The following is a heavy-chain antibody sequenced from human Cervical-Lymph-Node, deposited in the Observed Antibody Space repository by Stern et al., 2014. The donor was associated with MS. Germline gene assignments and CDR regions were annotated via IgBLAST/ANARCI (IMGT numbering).Heavy chain of an antibody. CDR2: INPSGAT. CDR3: AVRYCSGGRCYSVPDV. V-gene: IGHV1-46*02. D-gene: IGHD2-15*01. Sequence: VQLLESGSEVKKPGASVKASCKASEYTHNNYLIHWVRQAPGQRPDWMGVINPSGATNYAQKVQDRVTMTTDASTSTFYMELSRLRSEDTAVYYCAVRYCSGGRCYSVPDVWGQGTTVIVSS. J-gene: IGHJ6*02. CDR1: EYTHNNYL.